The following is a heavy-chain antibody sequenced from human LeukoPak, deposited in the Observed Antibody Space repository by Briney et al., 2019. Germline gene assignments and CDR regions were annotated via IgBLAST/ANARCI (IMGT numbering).Heavy chain of an antibody. J-gene: IGHJ4*02. CDR3: AKALGINDPNSDPTQFDS. Sequence: GGSLRLSCATSGFISNDYAMAWVRQAPGKGLEWVSAITGNIDKTTYADSVKGRFTISRDESTDTLHLQMKSLRVEDTAVYHCAKALGINDPNSDPTQFDSWGQGTLVTVSS. V-gene: IGHV3-23*01. CDR2: ITGNIDKT. D-gene: IGHD3-16*01. CDR1: GFISNDYA.